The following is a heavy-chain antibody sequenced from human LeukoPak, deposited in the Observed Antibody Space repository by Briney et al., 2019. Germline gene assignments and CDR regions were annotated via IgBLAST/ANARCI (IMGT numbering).Heavy chain of an antibody. CDR1: GYSFSDYS. J-gene: IGHJ4*02. D-gene: IGHD3-10*01. CDR3: ARGGSGSGYLYYFDY. CDR2: INPNSGGI. V-gene: IGHV1-2*06. Sequence: GASVKVSRKASGYSFSDYSMHWVRQAPGQGLEWMGRINPNSGGISYAQNFQGRVSMTRDTSISTTYMELSGLTSDDTAVYYCARGGSGSGYLYYFDYWGQGTLVSVSS.